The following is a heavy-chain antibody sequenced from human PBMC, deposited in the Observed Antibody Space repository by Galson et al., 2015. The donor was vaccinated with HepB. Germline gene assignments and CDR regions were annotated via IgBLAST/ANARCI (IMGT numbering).Heavy chain of an antibody. J-gene: IGHJ5*02. V-gene: IGHV1-2*02. Sequence: SVKVSCKASGYTFTGYYMHWVRQAPGQGLEWMGWINPNSGDTNYAQKFQGRVTMTRDTSISTAYMELSRLRSDDSAVYFCAREGPCSGITCYSGKGWFDPWGQGTPVTVSS. D-gene: IGHD2-15*01. CDR3: AREGPCSGITCYSGKGWFDP. CDR2: INPNSGDT. CDR1: GYTFTGYY.